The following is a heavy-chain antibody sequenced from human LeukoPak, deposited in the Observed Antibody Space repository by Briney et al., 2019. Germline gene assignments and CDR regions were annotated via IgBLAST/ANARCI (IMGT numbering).Heavy chain of an antibody. CDR1: GGAISGADNY. V-gene: IGHV4-31*03. Sequence: NASETLSLTCTVSGGAISGADNYWSWIRQHPGKGLEWIGYIYYSGSTYYNPSLKSRVTTSVDTSKNQFSLKLSSVTAADTAVYYCARVVDTTMVRGFDPWGQGTLVTVSS. CDR3: ARVVDTTMVRGFDP. D-gene: IGHD3-10*01. J-gene: IGHJ5*02. CDR2: IYYSGST.